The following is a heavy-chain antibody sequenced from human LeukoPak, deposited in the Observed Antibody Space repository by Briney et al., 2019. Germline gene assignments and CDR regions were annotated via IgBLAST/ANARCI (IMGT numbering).Heavy chain of an antibody. CDR2: INHSGST. CDR3: ARTFQSTVPGIAGAGAFDY. J-gene: IGHJ4*02. Sequence: SETLSLTCAVYGGSFSGYYWSWIRQPPGKGLEWIGEINHSGSTNYNPSLKSRVTISVDTSKIQFSLKLSSVTAADTAVYYCARTFQSTVPGIAGAGAFDYWGQGILVTVSS. V-gene: IGHV4-34*01. CDR1: GGSFSGYY. D-gene: IGHD6-13*01.